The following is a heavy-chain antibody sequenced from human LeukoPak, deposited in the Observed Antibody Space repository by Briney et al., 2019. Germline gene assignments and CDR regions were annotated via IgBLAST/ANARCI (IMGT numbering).Heavy chain of an antibody. CDR2: ISTQSGNT. CDR3: ARGAYGDK. CDR1: GYTLTSYG. J-gene: IGHJ4*02. V-gene: IGHV1-18*01. D-gene: IGHD4-17*01. Sequence: GASVKVSCKASGYTLTSYGINWMRQAPGQGLEWMGWISTQSGNTNYAQKVQGRLTLTTDRSTNTAYMELRSLRSDDTAVYYCARGAYGDKWGQGTMVTVPS.